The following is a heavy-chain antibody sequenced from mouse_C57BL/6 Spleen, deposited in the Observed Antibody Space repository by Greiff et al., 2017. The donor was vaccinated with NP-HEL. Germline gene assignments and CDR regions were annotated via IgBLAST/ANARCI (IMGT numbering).Heavy chain of an antibody. Sequence: EVKLVESGGGLVKPGGSLKLSCAASGFTFSSYAMSWVRQTPEKRLEWVATISDGGSYTYYPDNVKGRFTISRDNAKNNLYLQMSHLKSEDTAMYYGARGDWDEGYFDVWGTGTTVTVSS. J-gene: IGHJ1*03. CDR1: GFTFSSYA. CDR3: ARGDWDEGYFDV. V-gene: IGHV5-4*03. D-gene: IGHD4-1*01. CDR2: ISDGGSYT.